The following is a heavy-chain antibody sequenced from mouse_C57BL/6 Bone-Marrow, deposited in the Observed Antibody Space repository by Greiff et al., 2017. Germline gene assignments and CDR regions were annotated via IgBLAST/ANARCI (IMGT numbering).Heavy chain of an antibody. CDR1: GFTFSSYA. V-gene: IGHV5-4*01. CDR2: ISDGGSYT. Sequence: EVQGVESGGGLVKPGGSLQLSCAASGFTFSSYAMSWVRQTPEKRLEWVATISDGGSYTYYPDNVKGRFTISRDNAKNNLYLQMSHLKSEDTAMYYCARVTTVVAPFDYWGQGTSLTVSS. D-gene: IGHD1-1*01. J-gene: IGHJ2*02. CDR3: ARVTTVVAPFDY.